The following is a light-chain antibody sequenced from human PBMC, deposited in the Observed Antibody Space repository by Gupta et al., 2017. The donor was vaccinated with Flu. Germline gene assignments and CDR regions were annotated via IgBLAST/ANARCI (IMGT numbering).Light chain of an antibody. CDR3: QQYNNWPQT. Sequence: LATLSVSPGERATLSCRASQSVSSNLAWYQQKPGQAPRLLIYGASTRATGIPARFSGSGSGTEFTLTISSLQSEDFAVYYCQQYNNWPQTFGQGTKVEIK. J-gene: IGKJ1*01. V-gene: IGKV3-15*01. CDR1: QSVSSN. CDR2: GAS.